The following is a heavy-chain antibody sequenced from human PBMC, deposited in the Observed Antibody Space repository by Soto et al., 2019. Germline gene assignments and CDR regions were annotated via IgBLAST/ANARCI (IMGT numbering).Heavy chain of an antibody. CDR3: ARGVDSWSGYLF. D-gene: IGHD3-3*01. Sequence: QVHLQQWGAGLLKPSETLSLTCALYGGSFDGYYWSWIRQSPGKGLEWIGEIHHSGSTKYNPSLKSRVSLSVGTSTKQFSLKMTSMTAADRGVYYCARGVDSWSGYLFWGQGTPVTVSS. CDR1: GGSFDGYY. CDR2: IHHSGST. J-gene: IGHJ4*02. V-gene: IGHV4-34*01.